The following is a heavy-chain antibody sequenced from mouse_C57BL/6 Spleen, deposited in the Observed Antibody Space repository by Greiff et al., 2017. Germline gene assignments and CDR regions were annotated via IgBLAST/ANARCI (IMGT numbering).Heavy chain of an antibody. V-gene: IGHV1-55*01. CDR1: GYTFTSYW. Sequence: QVQLQQSGAELVKPGASVKMSCKASGYTFTSYWITWVKQRPGQGLEWIGDIYPGSGSTNYNEKFKSKATLTVDTSSSTAYMQLSSLTSEDSAVYYGARGNSGYPWLAYWGQGTLVTVSA. J-gene: IGHJ3*01. D-gene: IGHD3-2*02. CDR2: IYPGSGST. CDR3: ARGNSGYPWLAY.